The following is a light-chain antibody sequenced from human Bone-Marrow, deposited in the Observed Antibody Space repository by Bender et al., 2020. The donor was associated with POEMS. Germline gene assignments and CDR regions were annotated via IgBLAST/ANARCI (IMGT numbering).Light chain of an antibody. Sequence: QSVLTQPPSASGTPGQSVTISCSGTSSNFGNNAANWYQHVPGTAPKLLIYSNNQRPPGGPDRFSASTSGASASLAISGLHSDDEADYYCSSWDDSLNGWVFGGGTKLTVL. V-gene: IGLV1-44*01. CDR1: SSNFGNNA. CDR3: SSWDDSLNGWV. CDR2: SNN. J-gene: IGLJ3*02.